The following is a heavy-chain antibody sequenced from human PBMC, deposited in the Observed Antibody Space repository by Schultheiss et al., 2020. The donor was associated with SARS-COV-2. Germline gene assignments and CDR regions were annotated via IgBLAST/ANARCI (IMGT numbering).Heavy chain of an antibody. J-gene: IGHJ6*03. CDR2: ISGSGDGT. Sequence: GGSLRLSCAASGFTFSSYAMSWVRQAPGKGLEWVSTISGSGDGTYYADSVKGRFTISRDNAKNSLYLQMNSLRAEDTAVYHCARAGYSGYYYYMDVWGKGTTVTVSS. V-gene: IGHV3-23*01. CDR1: GFTFSSYA. CDR3: ARAGYSGYYYYMDV. D-gene: IGHD5-12*01.